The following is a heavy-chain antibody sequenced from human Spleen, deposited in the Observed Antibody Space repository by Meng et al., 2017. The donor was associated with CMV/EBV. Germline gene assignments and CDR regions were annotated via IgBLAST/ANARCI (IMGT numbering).Heavy chain of an antibody. Sequence: SCKAAGYTCTSHGISWVRQAPGQGLEWMGWIAAYSSNTNYAQKFQGRVTMTTDTSTSTVYMELRSLRSDDTAVYYCARRNIAEVSDYWGQGTLVTVSS. V-gene: IGHV1-18*04. CDR1: GYTCTSHG. CDR2: IAAYSSNT. D-gene: IGHD6-13*01. J-gene: IGHJ4*02. CDR3: ARRNIAEVSDY.